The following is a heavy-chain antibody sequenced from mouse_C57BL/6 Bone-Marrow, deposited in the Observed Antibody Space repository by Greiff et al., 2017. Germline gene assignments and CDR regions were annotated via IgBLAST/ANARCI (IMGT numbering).Heavy chain of an antibody. CDR1: GYTFTSYW. J-gene: IGHJ2*01. CDR3: SRLYYGSKDY. Sequence: VQLQQPGAELVMPGASVKLSCKASGYTFTSYWMHWVKQRPGQGLEWIGELAPSDSYTNYNQKFKGKFTLTVDKSSSSAYMQLSSLTSEGSAVYYCSRLYYGSKDYWGQGTTLTVSS. V-gene: IGHV1-69*01. D-gene: IGHD1-1*01. CDR2: LAPSDSYT.